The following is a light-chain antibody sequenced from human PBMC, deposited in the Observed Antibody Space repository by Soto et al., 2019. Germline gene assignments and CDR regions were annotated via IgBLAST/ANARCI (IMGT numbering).Light chain of an antibody. V-gene: IGLV2-14*01. Sequence: QSALTQPASVSGSPGQSITISCTGTSSDVGGYNYVSWYQQHPGKAPKLMIYDVSNRPSGVSNRFSGSKSGNTASLTISGLQAEDEADYDCSSYTSSSTLYVVFGGGTQLTVL. CDR2: DVS. CDR1: SSDVGGYNY. CDR3: SSYTSSSTLYVV. J-gene: IGLJ2*01.